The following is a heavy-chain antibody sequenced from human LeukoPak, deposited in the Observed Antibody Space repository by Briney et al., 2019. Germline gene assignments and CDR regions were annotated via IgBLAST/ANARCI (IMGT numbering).Heavy chain of an antibody. CDR2: IYFSGST. D-gene: IGHD3-9*01. V-gene: IGHV4-39*07. CDR1: GGSISSSSYY. J-gene: IGHJ4*02. CDR3: ERDRGRYDILTGYRSGRLDY. Sequence: SETLSLTCTVSGGSISSSSYYWGWIRRPPGKGLEWFGSIYFSGSTYYNPSLKSRVTISVDTSKNQFSLKLSSVTAADTAVYYCERDRGRYDILTGYRSGRLDYWGQGTLVTVSS.